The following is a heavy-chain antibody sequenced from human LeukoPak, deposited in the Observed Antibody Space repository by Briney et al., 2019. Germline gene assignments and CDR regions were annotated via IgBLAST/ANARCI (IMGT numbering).Heavy chain of an antibody. J-gene: IGHJ4*02. D-gene: IGHD3-9*01. V-gene: IGHV1-18*01. CDR3: ARDHYDILTGYYTETHIDY. Sequence: ASVKVSCKASGYTLTSYGISWVRQAPGQGLEWMGWISAYNGNTNYAQKLQGRVTMTTDTSTSTAYMELRSLRSDDTAVYYCARDHYDILTGYYTETHIDYWGQGTLVTVSS. CDR1: GYTLTSYG. CDR2: ISAYNGNT.